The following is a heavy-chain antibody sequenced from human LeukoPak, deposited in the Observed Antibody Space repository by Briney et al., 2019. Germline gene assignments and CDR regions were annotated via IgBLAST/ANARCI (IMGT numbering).Heavy chain of an antibody. V-gene: IGHV3-53*01. CDR3: ARDAPRCGGDCYPSDY. J-gene: IGHJ4*02. CDR1: GFAVSSNY. D-gene: IGHD2-21*02. Sequence: GGSLRLSCAVSGFAVSSNYMSWVRQAPGKGLEWVSVIYSGGNTYYAGSVRGRFTISRDISRNTLYLQMNSLTAEDTAVYYCARDAPRCGGDCYPSDYWGQGTLVTVSS. CDR2: IYSGGNT.